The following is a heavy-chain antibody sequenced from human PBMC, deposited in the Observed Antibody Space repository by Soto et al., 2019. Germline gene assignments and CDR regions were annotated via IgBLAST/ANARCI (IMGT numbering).Heavy chain of an antibody. CDR2: INHSGST. J-gene: IGHJ6*02. CDR3: ARGALPNWNHQGYYYGMDV. D-gene: IGHD1-1*01. Sequence: SETLSLTCAVYGGSFRGYYWSWIRQPPGKGLEWIGEINHSGSTNYNPSLKSRVAISVDTSKNQFSLKLSSVTAADTAVYYCARGALPNWNHQGYYYGMDVWGQGTTVTVSS. CDR1: GGSFRGYY. V-gene: IGHV4-34*01.